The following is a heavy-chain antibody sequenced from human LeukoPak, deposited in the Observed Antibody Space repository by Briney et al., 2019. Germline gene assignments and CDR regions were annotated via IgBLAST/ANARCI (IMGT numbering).Heavy chain of an antibody. CDR1: GFTFSNYW. J-gene: IGHJ4*02. V-gene: IGHV3-7*01. D-gene: IGHD5-12*01. Sequence: LPGGSLRLSCAASGFTFSNYWMNWVRQAPGKGLEWVAHINQDGSEEHYMDSVKARFTISRDNAKNSLSLQMNSLRAEDTAVYYCVRDGGVSGYDLLDYWGQGTLVTVSS. CDR2: INQDGSEE. CDR3: VRDGGVSGYDLLDY.